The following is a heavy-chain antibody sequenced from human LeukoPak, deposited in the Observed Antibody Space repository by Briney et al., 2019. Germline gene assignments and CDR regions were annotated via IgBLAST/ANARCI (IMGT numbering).Heavy chain of an antibody. D-gene: IGHD4-11*01. J-gene: IGHJ4*02. CDR1: GFTFSDYY. Sequence: GGSLRLSCAASGFTFSDYYMSWIRQAPGKGLEWVSYISSSGSTLYYADSVKGRFTISRDNAKDSLYLQMNSLSAEDTAVYYCASSYAGTVTLWGQGTLVTVSS. CDR3: ASSYAGTVTL. CDR2: ISSSGSTL. V-gene: IGHV3-11*04.